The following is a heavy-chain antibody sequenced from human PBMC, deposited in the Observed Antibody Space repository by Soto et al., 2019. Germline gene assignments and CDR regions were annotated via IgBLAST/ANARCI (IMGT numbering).Heavy chain of an antibody. Sequence: TSETLSLTCTVSGGSISSGGYYWSWIRQHPGKGLEWIGYIFYSGSTYYNPSLKSRVAISVDTSKNQFSLKLSSVTAADTAVYYCARAPGDYFDYWGQGTLVSVSS. V-gene: IGHV4-31*03. CDR3: ARAPGDYFDY. J-gene: IGHJ4*02. CDR1: GGSISSGGYY. CDR2: IFYSGST.